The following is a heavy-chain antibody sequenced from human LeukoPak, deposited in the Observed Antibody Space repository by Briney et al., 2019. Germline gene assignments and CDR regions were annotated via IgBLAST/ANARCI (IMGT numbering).Heavy chain of an antibody. CDR3: ARGTHGDYHDY. D-gene: IGHD4-17*01. Sequence: PSETLSLTCAVYGGSFSGYYWSWIRQPPGKGLEWIGEINHSGSTNYNPSLKSRVTISVDTSKNQFSLKLISVTAADTAVYYCARGTHGDYHDYWGQGTLVTVSS. CDR2: INHSGST. V-gene: IGHV4-34*01. J-gene: IGHJ4*02. CDR1: GGSFSGYY.